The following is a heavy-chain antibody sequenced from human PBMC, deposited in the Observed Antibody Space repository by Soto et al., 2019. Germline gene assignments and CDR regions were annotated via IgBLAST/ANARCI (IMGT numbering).Heavy chain of an antibody. CDR2: IIPIFGTA. V-gene: IGHV1-69*06. D-gene: IGHD3-22*01. CDR3: AAMYYYDSSGYNFSDY. Sequence: SVKVSCKASGGTFSSYAISWVRQAPGQGLEWMGGIIPIFGTANYAQKFQGRVTITADKSTSTAYMELSSLRSEDTAVYYCAAMYYYDSSGYNFSDYWGQGTLVTVS. J-gene: IGHJ4*02. CDR1: GGTFSSYA.